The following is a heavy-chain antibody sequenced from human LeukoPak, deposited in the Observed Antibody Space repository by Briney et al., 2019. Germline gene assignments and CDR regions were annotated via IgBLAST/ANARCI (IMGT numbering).Heavy chain of an antibody. J-gene: IGHJ6*02. CDR2: ISYTSTYT. CDR3: AKDRGIAVAGTRAYYYYGMDV. CDR1: GFTFSDYY. V-gene: IGHV3-11*06. Sequence: GGSLRLSCAASGFTFSDYYMNWIRQAPGKGLGCISYISYTSTYTNYADSVKGRFTISRDNSKNTLYLQMNSLRAEDTAVYYCAKDRGIAVAGTRAYYYYGMDVWGQGTTVTVSS. D-gene: IGHD6-19*01.